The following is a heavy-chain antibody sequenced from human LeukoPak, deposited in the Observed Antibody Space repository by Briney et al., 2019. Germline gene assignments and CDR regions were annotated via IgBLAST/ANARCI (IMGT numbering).Heavy chain of an antibody. D-gene: IGHD3-22*01. V-gene: IGHV3-30*02. CDR2: IRYDGSNK. J-gene: IGHJ5*02. CDR3: ARGSDSSGYSMS. Sequence: GGSLRLSCAASGFTFSSYGMHWVRQAPGKGLEWVAFIRYDGSNKYYADSVKGRFTISRENSKNTLYLQMNSMRAEETAVCYCARGSDSSGYSMSWGQGTLVTVSS. CDR1: GFTFSSYG.